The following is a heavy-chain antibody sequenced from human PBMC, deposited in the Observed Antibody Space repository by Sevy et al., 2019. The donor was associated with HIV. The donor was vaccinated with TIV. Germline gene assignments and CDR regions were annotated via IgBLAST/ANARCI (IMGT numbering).Heavy chain of an antibody. CDR1: AYSVSSAYS. V-gene: IGHV4-38-2*01. CDR2: IYQSGNT. J-gene: IGHJ3*02. Sequence: SETLSLTCAVSAYSVSSAYSWGWIRQPPGKGLEWIGNIYQSGNTYYNPSIKSRVTISVDTSNNQFSLRLTSVTAADTAVYYWASFGRLLIISGDVFEILGQGTMVTVSS. D-gene: IGHD3-9*01. CDR3: ASFGRLLIISGDVFEI.